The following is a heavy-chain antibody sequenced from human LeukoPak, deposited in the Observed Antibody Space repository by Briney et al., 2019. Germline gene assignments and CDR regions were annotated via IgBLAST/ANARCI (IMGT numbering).Heavy chain of an antibody. CDR1: GGTFSSYA. Sequence: ASVKVSCKASGGTFSSYAISWVRQAPGQGLEWMGGIIPIFGTANYAQKFQGRVTITADESTSTAYMELSSLRSEDTAVYYCAGWAAYDYVWGSYRNSGTFDYWGQGTLVTVSS. CDR3: AGWAAYDYVWGSYRNSGTFDY. J-gene: IGHJ4*02. CDR2: IIPIFGTA. V-gene: IGHV1-69*13. D-gene: IGHD3-16*02.